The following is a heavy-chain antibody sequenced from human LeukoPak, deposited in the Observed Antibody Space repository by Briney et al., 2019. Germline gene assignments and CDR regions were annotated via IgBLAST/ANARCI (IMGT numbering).Heavy chain of an antibody. J-gene: IGHJ5*02. CDR2: IYYSGST. D-gene: IGHD2-15*01. CDR1: GGSISSYY. CDR3: ARGGYCSGGSCWEENWFDL. V-gene: IGHV4-59*01. Sequence: SETLSLTCTVSGGSISSYYWSWIRQPPGKGLEWIGYIYYSGSTNYNPSLKSRVTISVDTSKNQFSLKLSSVTAADTAVYYCARGGYCSGGSCWEENWFDLWGQGTLVTVPS.